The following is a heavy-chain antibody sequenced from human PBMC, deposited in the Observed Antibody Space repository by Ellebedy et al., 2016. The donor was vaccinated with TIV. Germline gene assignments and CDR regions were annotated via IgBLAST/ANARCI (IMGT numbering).Heavy chain of an antibody. D-gene: IGHD4-11*01. V-gene: IGHV1-46*01. Sequence: ASVKVSCKASGYTFGSTITIYYIHWVRQAPGQGLEWMGLINPNVGTTSCAQRFQDRVTLTRDTSTNTVYMQLAILGSDDTAVYYCGRDLGRNSNYVDHWGQGTLVTVSS. CDR2: INPNVGTT. CDR1: GYTFGSTITIYY. CDR3: GRDLGRNSNYVDH. J-gene: IGHJ4*02.